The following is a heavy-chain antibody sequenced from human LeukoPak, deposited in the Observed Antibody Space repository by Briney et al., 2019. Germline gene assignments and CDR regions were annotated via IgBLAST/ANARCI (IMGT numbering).Heavy chain of an antibody. D-gene: IGHD6-19*01. V-gene: IGHV3-30*02. CDR3: AKIGAVAGHFDY. J-gene: IGHJ4*02. CDR2: IRYDGTNK. Sequence: GESLKISCAASGFTFSSYGMHWVRQAPGKGLEWVAFIRYDGTNKYYADSVKGRFTISRDNSKNTLYLQMNSLRAEDTAVYYCAKIGAVAGHFDYWGQGTLVTVSS. CDR1: GFTFSSYG.